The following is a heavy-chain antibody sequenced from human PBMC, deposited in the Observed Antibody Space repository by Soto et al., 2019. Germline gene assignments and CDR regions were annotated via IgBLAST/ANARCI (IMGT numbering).Heavy chain of an antibody. CDR1: GFTFSNAW. V-gene: IGHV3-15*01. CDR3: TTGLSNGYYNFDY. J-gene: IGHJ4*02. D-gene: IGHD3-22*01. Sequence: PGGSLRLSCAASGFTFSNAWMSWVRQAPGKGLEWVGRIKGEADGGTTDYAAPVKGRITISRDHSKDTLYLQMNSLKTEDTAVYYCTTGLSNGYYNFDYWGQGTPVTVPQ. CDR2: IKGEADGGTT.